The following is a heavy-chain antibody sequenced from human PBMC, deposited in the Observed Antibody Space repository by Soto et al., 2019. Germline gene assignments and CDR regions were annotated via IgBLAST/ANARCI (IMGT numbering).Heavy chain of an antibody. Sequence: GGSLRLACEASGFTFNIYGVKWVRQSPGKGLAWVSYISSGDSTIYYAGSVKGRFTISRDNAKNSLYLQMNSLRAEDTAVYYCARGARDYYGMDVWGQGTTVPVSS. CDR3: ARGARDYYGMDV. CDR2: ISSGDSTI. CDR1: GFTFNIYG. V-gene: IGHV3-48*03. J-gene: IGHJ6*02.